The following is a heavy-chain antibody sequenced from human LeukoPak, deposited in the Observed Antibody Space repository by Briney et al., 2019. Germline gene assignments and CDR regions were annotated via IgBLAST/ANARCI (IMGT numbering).Heavy chain of an antibody. D-gene: IGHD3-3*01. V-gene: IGHV4-59*11. J-gene: IGHJ4*02. CDR3: ARFWSGYYLD. CDR1: GGAISSHY. CDR2: TYFSGNI. Sequence: SETLSLTCTVSGGAISSHYWSWIRQPPGKGLEWIGYTYFSGNINYNPSLKSRVTISVDTSKTHFSLKLSSVTAADTAVYYCARFWSGYYLDWGQGTLVTVSS.